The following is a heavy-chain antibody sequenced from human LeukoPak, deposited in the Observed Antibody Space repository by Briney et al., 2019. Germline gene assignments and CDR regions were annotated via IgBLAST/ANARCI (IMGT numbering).Heavy chain of an antibody. CDR2: ISGTGDRT. J-gene: IGHJ4*02. CDR3: AKDNGWLHEY. Sequence: GGSLRLSCAASGFTVRSNYMSGVREAPGEGREGVSAISGTGDRTFSANSVQGRFTISRDNSKNSLSLQMSSLRADDTAVYYCAKDNGWLHEYWGQGTLVTVSS. D-gene: IGHD6-19*01. V-gene: IGHV3-23*01. CDR1: GFTVRSNY.